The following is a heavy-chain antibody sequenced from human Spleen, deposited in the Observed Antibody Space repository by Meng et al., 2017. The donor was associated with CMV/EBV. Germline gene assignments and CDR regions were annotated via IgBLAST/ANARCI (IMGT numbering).Heavy chain of an antibody. CDR2: INSSGGST. CDR1: GYTYTNYN. D-gene: IGHD6-6*01. V-gene: IGHV1-46*01. CDR3: ARSPTIAARPKVYYYYAMDV. J-gene: IGHJ6*02. Sequence: ASVNVSCKASGYTYTNYNIHWVRQAPGRGLEWMGRINSSGGSTRYAQKFQGRVTMTRDTSTSTVYMELSSLRSEDTAVYYCARSPTIAARPKVYYYYAMDVWGQGTTVTVSS.